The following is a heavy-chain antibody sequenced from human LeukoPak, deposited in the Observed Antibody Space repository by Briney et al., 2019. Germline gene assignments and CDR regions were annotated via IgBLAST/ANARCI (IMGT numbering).Heavy chain of an antibody. V-gene: IGHV1-18*01. CDR2: ISGSNGNT. Sequence: ASVKASCKSSGYSFTRYGMSGVRQAPGQGPEWMGWISGSNGNTNYAQKFQGRGTLTKDTSTSTDYMELRSLRSDDTAVYYCARSGRGTYYYFDWWGQGTLVTVSS. J-gene: IGHJ4*02. CDR3: ARSGRGTYYYFDW. CDR1: GYSFTRYG. D-gene: IGHD3-10*01.